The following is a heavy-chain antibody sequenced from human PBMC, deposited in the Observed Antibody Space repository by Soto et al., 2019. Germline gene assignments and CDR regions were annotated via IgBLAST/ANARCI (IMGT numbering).Heavy chain of an antibody. Sequence: EVQLVESGGGLVQPGGSLKLSCAASGFIFSGSSVHWVRQASGKGLEWVGRILSKAGNYATAYPASMKGRFTISRDDSENTAFLQMNSLKTEDTAVYYCIRGGSPYYYDYWGQGNLVAVSS. CDR2: ILSKAGNYAT. CDR1: GFIFSGSS. CDR3: IRGGSPYYYDY. V-gene: IGHV3-73*01. J-gene: IGHJ4*02.